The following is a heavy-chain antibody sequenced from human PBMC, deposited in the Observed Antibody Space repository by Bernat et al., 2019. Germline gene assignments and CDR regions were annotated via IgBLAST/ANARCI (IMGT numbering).Heavy chain of an antibody. Sequence: QVQLVQSGAEVKKPGSSVKVSCKASGGTFSSYAISWVRQAPGQGLEWMGGSIPIFGTANYAQKCQGRVTITADESTSTAYMERGRLRSEEAAVDYWERGGIAAAGTELEYWGQGNLVTVSS. J-gene: IGHJ4*02. CDR3: ERGGIAAAGTELEY. D-gene: IGHD6-13*01. CDR1: GGTFSSYA. V-gene: IGHV1-69*12. CDR2: SIPIFGTA.